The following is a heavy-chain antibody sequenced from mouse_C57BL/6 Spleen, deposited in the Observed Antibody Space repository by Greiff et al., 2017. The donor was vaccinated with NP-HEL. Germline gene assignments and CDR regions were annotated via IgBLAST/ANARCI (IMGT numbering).Heavy chain of an antibody. CDR1: GFTFSNYW. D-gene: IGHD1-1*01. J-gene: IGHJ1*03. V-gene: IGHV6-3*01. CDR2: IRLKSDNYAT. Sequence: EVHLVESGGGLVQPGGSMKLSSVASGFTFSNYWLNWVRQSPEKGLEWVAQIRLKSDNYATHYAESVKGRFTISRDDSKSSVYLQMNNLRAEDTGIYYCTAPITTVPYWYFDVWGTGTTVTVSS. CDR3: TAPITTVPYWYFDV.